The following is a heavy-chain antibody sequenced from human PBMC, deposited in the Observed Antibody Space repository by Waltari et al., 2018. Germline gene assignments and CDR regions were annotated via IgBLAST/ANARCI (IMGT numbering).Heavy chain of an antibody. V-gene: IGHV3-7*01. CDR3: ARASAVPGTRDY. J-gene: IGHJ4*02. CDR2: RNQAGTDK. D-gene: IGHD6-19*01. CDR1: GFTFGTYW. Sequence: EVQLVESGGDLVQPGGSRRLSCAALGFTFGTYWMSWMRRAPGKGLGWVANRNQAGTDKYYVDSVKGRFTISRDNARNSLYLQMSSLRVEDTAFYYCARASAVPGTRDYWGQGTLVTVSS.